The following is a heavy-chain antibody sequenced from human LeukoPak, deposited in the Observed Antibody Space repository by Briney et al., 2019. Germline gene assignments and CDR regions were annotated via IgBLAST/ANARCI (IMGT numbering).Heavy chain of an antibody. Sequence: SETLSLTCTVSGGSISSSSYYWGWIRQPPGKGLEWIGSIYYSGSTYYNPSLKSRVTISVDTSKNQFSLKLSSMTAADTAVYYCARRYSSSWSDYYFDYWGQGTLVTVSS. CDR2: IYYSGST. CDR3: ARRYSSSWSDYYFDY. J-gene: IGHJ4*02. CDR1: GGSISSSSYY. V-gene: IGHV4-39*01. D-gene: IGHD6-13*01.